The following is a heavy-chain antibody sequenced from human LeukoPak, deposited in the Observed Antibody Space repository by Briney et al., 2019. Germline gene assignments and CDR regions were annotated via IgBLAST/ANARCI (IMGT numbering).Heavy chain of an antibody. J-gene: IGHJ6*02. Sequence: GASVKVSCKASGGTFSSYAISWVRQAPGQGLEWMGGIIPIFGTANYAQKLQGRVTMTTDTSTSTAYMELRSLRSDDTAVYYCARGTDPYYYYGMDVWGQGTTVTVSS. CDR1: GGTFSSYA. D-gene: IGHD1-1*01. CDR3: ARGTDPYYYYGMDV. CDR2: IIPIFGTA. V-gene: IGHV1-69*05.